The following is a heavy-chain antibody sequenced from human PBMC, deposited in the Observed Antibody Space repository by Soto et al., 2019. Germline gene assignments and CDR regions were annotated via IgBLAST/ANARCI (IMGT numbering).Heavy chain of an antibody. D-gene: IGHD2-2*01. J-gene: IGHJ6*03. V-gene: IGHV3-33*01. CDR3: ARDLSVVVPAARVAWYYYYMDV. Sequence: GGSLRLSCAASGFTFSSYGMHWVRQAPGKGLEWVAVIWYDGSNKYYADSVKGRFTISRDNSKNTLYLQMNSLRAEDTAVYYCARDLSVVVPAARVAWYYYYMDVWGKGTTVTVSS. CDR2: IWYDGSNK. CDR1: GFTFSSYG.